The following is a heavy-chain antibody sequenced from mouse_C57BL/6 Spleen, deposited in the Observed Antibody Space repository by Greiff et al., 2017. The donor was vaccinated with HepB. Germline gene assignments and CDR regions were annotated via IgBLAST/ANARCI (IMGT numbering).Heavy chain of an antibody. CDR1: GYTFTSYW. Sequence: QVHVKQPGAELVMPGASVKLSCKASGYTFTSYWMHWVKQRPIQGLEWIGNIDPSDSETHYNQKFKDKATLTVDKSSSTAYMQLSSLTSADSAVYYCARWWLGAMDYWGQGTSVTVSS. J-gene: IGHJ4*01. D-gene: IGHD1-1*02. V-gene: IGHV1-52*01. CDR3: ARWWLGAMDY. CDR2: IDPSDSET.